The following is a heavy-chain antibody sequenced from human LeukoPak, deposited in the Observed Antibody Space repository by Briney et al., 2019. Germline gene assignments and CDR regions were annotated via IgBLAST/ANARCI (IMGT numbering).Heavy chain of an antibody. CDR2: IYPSGDT. Sequence: PSETLSLTCTLSGDSISGISYYLGWIPQSPGTGLEWIGSIYPSGDTHYTPSLKSRYTVSLDMSKNQFFLKLTSVTAADTALYYCVRHPGGGHTEGYFDFWGQGVLVTVSS. D-gene: IGHD3-16*01. V-gene: IGHV4-39*01. CDR1: GDSISGISYY. J-gene: IGHJ4*02. CDR3: VRHPGGGHTEGYFDF.